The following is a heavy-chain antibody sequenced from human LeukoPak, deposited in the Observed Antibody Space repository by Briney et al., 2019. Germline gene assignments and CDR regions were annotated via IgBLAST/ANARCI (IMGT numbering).Heavy chain of an antibody. D-gene: IGHD6-19*01. CDR2: IYHSGST. Sequence: PSQTLSLTCTVSGGSISSGGYYWSWIRQPPGKGLEWIGYIYHSGSTNYNPSLKSRVTISVDTSKNQFSLKLSSVTAADTAVYYCARGGYSSGWSDSNWGQGTLVTVSS. CDR1: GGSISSGGYY. J-gene: IGHJ4*02. CDR3: ARGGYSSGWSDSN. V-gene: IGHV4-30-2*01.